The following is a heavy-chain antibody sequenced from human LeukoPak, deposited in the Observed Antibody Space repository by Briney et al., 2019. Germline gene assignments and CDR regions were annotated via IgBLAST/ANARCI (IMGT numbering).Heavy chain of an antibody. CDR1: GFTFSSYS. CDR2: ISSSSSYI. V-gene: IGHV3-21*04. J-gene: IGHJ5*02. Sequence: PGGSLRLSCAASGFTFSSYSMNWVRQAPGKGLEWVSSISSSSSYIYYADSVKGRFTISRDNAKNSLYLQMNSLRAEDTAVYYCARELAAAGTTSWFDPWGQGTLVTVSS. CDR3: ARELAAAGTTSWFDP. D-gene: IGHD6-13*01.